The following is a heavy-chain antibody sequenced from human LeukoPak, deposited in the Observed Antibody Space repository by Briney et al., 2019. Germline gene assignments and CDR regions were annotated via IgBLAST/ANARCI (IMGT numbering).Heavy chain of an antibody. D-gene: IGHD1-26*01. J-gene: IGHJ6*03. CDR2: INHIGST. CDR1: GGSFSGYY. Sequence: SETLSLTCAVYGGSFSGYYWSWIRQPPGKGLEWIGEINHIGSTNYNPSLKSRVTISVDTSKNQFSLKLSSVTAADTAVYYCAGFSVGKNYYYYYMDVWGKGTTVTVSS. CDR3: AGFSVGKNYYYYYMDV. V-gene: IGHV4-34*01.